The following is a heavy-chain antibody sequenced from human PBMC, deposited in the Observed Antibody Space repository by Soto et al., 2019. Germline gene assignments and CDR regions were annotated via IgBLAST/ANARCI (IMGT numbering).Heavy chain of an antibody. D-gene: IGHD5-12*01. J-gene: IGHJ3*01. Sequence: PGGSLKISCQGSGYGFASYWIAWVRQMPGKGLEWMGIIYPGDSETRYSPSFQGQVNISADNSISTAYLQWNSLKASDTAIYYCARRGRDVRDLGWQRSYAFDVWGQGTVVTVSS. CDR1: GYGFASYW. CDR2: IYPGDSET. V-gene: IGHV5-51*01. CDR3: ARRGRDVRDLGWQRSYAFDV.